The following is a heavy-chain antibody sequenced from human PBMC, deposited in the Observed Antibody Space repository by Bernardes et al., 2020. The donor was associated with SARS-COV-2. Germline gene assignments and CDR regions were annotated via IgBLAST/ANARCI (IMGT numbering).Heavy chain of an antibody. CDR3: ARSRDYGDFGGILRGYYFDY. CDR2: ISGSAGST. CDR1: GYSFSSYA. J-gene: IGHJ4*02. D-gene: IGHD4-17*01. Sequence: GGSLRLSCAASGYSFSSYAMTWVRQAPGKGLEWVSAISGSAGSTYYADSLKGRFTISRDNSKNTLYLQMNSLRAEDTAVYYCARSRDYGDFGGILRGYYFDYWGQGTLVIVSS. V-gene: IGHV3-23*01.